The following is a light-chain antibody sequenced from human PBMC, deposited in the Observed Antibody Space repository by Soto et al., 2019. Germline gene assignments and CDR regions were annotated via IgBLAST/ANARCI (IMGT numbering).Light chain of an antibody. CDR1: QSVSSSY. CDR2: GAS. CDR3: HKYDSSPLS. Sequence: EIVLTQSPGTLSLSPGERATLSCSASQSVSSSYLAGYQQKPGQAPRLLIYGASSRATGIPDRFSGSGSGTDFTLTISTLEPEAFAVYYGHKYDSSPLSVGGGTMVEIK. V-gene: IGKV3-20*01. J-gene: IGKJ4*01.